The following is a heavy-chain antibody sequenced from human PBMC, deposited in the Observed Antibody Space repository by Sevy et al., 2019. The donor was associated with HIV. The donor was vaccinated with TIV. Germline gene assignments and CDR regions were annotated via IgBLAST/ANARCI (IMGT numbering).Heavy chain of an antibody. J-gene: IGHJ1*01. Sequence: GGSLRLSCAASGFTISSYAIHWVRQTPGKGLEWVAVISYDGNNKYYSDSVKGRLTVSRDNSKNTLYAQMNSLRAEDTAVYYCAKDHNLWSEGGFLHHWGQGTLVTVSS. CDR2: ISYDGNNK. V-gene: IGHV3-30*18. D-gene: IGHD3-10*01. CDR1: GFTISSYA. CDR3: AKDHNLWSEGGFLHH.